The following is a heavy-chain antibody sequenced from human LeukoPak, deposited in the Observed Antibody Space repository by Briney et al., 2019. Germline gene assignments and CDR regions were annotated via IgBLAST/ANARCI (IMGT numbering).Heavy chain of an antibody. V-gene: IGHV3-49*04. Sequence: PGGSLRLSCEAPGFTFSSYAMHWVRQAPGKGLEWVGFVRSRAYGGTTEYAASVKGRFIVARDDSKSLAYLEMNSLRTEDTGVYYCTRGQTVPGAKYYFDSWGQGTPVTVSS. CDR1: GFTFSSYA. CDR2: VRSRAYGGTT. D-gene: IGHD2-2*01. CDR3: TRGQTVPGAKYYFDS. J-gene: IGHJ4*02.